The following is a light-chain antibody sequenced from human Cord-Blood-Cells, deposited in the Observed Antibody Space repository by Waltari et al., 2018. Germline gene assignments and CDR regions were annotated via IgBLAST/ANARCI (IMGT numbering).Light chain of an antibody. Sequence: EIVLTQSPATLSLSPGERDTLSYRASQSVSSYLAWYQQKPGQAPMLLIYDASNRTTGIPARCSGGGSGTDFTLTISSLEPEDFAVYYCQQRSNLITFGQGTRLEIK. J-gene: IGKJ5*01. CDR1: QSVSSY. CDR3: QQRSNLIT. V-gene: IGKV3-11*01. CDR2: DAS.